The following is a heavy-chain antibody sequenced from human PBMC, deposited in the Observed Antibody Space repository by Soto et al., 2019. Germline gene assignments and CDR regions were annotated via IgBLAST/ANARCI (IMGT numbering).Heavy chain of an antibody. J-gene: IGHJ6*02. CDR2: MSAYNGNT. V-gene: IGHV1-18*04. D-gene: IGHD5-18*01. Sequence: ASVKVSCKASGYPFNSYVISCVRQAPGQGLEWMGWMSAYNGNTSYAQKLPGRVTMTTDTSTSTADMELRSLRSDNTAVYCCARDMLIQLWFHHHPYAMDVSGQGT. CDR3: ARDMLIQLWFHHHPYAMDV. CDR1: GYPFNSYV.